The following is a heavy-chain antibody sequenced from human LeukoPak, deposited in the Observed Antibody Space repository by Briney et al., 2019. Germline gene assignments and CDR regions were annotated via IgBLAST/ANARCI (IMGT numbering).Heavy chain of an antibody. J-gene: IGHJ4*02. CDR2: ISGSGGST. CDR3: AKSSGGYSPFDY. Sequence: GGSLRLSCAASGFTFSSYAMSWVRQAPGKGLEWVSAISGSGGSTYYADSVKGRFTISRDNSKNTLYPQMNSLRAEDTAVYYRAKSSGGYSPFDYWGQGTLVTVSS. V-gene: IGHV3-23*01. CDR1: GFTFSSYA. D-gene: IGHD2-15*01.